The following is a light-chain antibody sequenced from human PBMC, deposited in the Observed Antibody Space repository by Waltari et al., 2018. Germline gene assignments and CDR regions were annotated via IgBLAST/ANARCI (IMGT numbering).Light chain of an antibody. Sequence: SYELTQPPSVSVSPGQTASIPCLGDQLGNKYACWYQQKPGQSPVLVIYQDNKRPSGIPERFSGSNSGNTATLTISGTQAMDEADYYCQAWDSNAEVFGTGTKLTVL. J-gene: IGLJ1*01. V-gene: IGLV3-1*01. CDR3: QAWDSNAEV. CDR2: QDN. CDR1: QLGNKY.